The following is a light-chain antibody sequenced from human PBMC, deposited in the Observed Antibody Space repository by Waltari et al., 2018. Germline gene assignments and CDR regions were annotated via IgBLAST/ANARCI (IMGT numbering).Light chain of an antibody. V-gene: IGKV3-20*01. CDR2: GAY. Sequence: SCRARQSVITYLAWSQQKPGQAPRLLIYGAYSRAAGIPDRFSGSGYGTDFSLTISRLEPEDFAVYYCQHHVRLPTTFGQGTRVEIK. CDR1: QSVITY. CDR3: QHHVRLPTT. J-gene: IGKJ1*01.